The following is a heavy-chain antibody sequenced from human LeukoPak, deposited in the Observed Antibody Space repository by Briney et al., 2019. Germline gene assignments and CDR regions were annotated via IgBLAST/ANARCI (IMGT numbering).Heavy chain of an antibody. J-gene: IGHJ4*02. CDR3: ARDNEEY. CDR1: GGSISSSSYY. Sequence: SETLSLTCTVSGGSISSSSYYWGWIRQPPGKGLEWIGSIYYSGSTNYNPSNYNPSLKSRVTMSVDTSKNQFSLKLSSVTSADTAVYYCARDNEEYWGQGTLVTVSS. V-gene: IGHV4-39*07. CDR2: IYYSGSTNYNPS. D-gene: IGHD1-1*01.